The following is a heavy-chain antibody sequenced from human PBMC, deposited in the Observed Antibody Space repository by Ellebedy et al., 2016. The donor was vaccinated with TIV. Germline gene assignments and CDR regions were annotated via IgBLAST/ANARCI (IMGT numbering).Heavy chain of an antibody. CDR3: ARPDYIIGTDY. Sequence: PGGSLRLSCAVSGFTVSRNFTSWVRQAPGKGLEWVAIIYSGGSISYADSVKGRFTISRDNSKNTVYLQMNSLRAEDTAVYYCARPDYIIGTDYWGQGTLVSVSS. CDR1: GFTVSRNF. V-gene: IGHV3-53*01. J-gene: IGHJ4*02. D-gene: IGHD1/OR15-1a*01. CDR2: IYSGGSI.